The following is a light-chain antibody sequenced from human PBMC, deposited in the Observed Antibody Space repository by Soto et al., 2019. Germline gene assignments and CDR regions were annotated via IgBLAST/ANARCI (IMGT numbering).Light chain of an antibody. CDR1: STDVGGHKL. Sequence: QSVLTQPASASGSPGQSITISCTGTSTDVGGHKLVSWYQQYPGNAPKLIIFEAYKRPSGVSNRFSGSKSGSTASLTISGLQAEDEADYYCCSNAVGSTYVFGTGTKVTVL. CDR2: EAY. CDR3: CSNAVGSTYV. V-gene: IGLV2-23*01. J-gene: IGLJ1*01.